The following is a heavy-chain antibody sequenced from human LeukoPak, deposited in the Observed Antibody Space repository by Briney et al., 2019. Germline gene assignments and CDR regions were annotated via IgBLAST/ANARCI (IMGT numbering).Heavy chain of an antibody. CDR2: IKTDGSTT. J-gene: IGHJ4*02. D-gene: IGHD2-2*01. Sequence: GGSLRLSCAVSGFTFSSSWMHWVRQAPGKGLVWVSHIKTDGSTTAYADSVKGRFTISRDNAKNTLYLQMNSPRAEDTGVYYCARGNQQLPRSTPDYWGQGTLVTVSS. CDR1: GFTFSSSW. CDR3: ARGNQQLPRSTPDY. V-gene: IGHV3-74*01.